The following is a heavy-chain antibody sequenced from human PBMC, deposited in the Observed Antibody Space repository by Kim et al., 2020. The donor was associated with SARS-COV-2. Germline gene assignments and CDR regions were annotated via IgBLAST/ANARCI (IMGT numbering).Heavy chain of an antibody. CDR3: ARGTTVTTSYDY. CDR2: INHSGST. CDR1: GGSFSGYY. J-gene: IGHJ4*02. D-gene: IGHD4-17*01. Sequence: SETLSLTCAVYGGSFSGYYWSWIRQPPGKGLEWIGEINHSGSTNYNPSLKSRVTISVDTSKNQFSLKLSSVTAADTAVYYCARGTTVTTSYDYWGQGTLVTVSS. V-gene: IGHV4-34*01.